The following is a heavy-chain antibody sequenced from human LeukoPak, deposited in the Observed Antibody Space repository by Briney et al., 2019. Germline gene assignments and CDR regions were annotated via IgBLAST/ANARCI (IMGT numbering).Heavy chain of an antibody. CDR2: IYHSGST. V-gene: IGHV4-38-2*02. CDR3: ARDRTIAVAPDF. J-gene: IGHJ4*02. Sequence: SETLSLTCTVSGYSISSGYYWGWIRQPPGKGLEWIGSIYHSGSTYYNPSLKSRVTISVDTSKNQFSLKLSSVTAADTAVYYCARDRTIAVAPDFWGQGTLVTVSS. CDR1: GYSISSGYY. D-gene: IGHD6-19*01.